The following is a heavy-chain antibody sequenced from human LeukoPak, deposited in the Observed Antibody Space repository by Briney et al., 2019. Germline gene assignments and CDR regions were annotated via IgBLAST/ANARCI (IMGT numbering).Heavy chain of an antibody. Sequence: PGGSLRLSCAASGFTFSSFWMSWVRQAPGKGLEWVANIKQDGSEKYYVDSVKGRFTISRDNAKNSLYLQMNSLRAEDTAVYYCARHRRSSRSAFDIWGQGTMVTVSS. CDR3: ARHRRSSRSAFDI. D-gene: IGHD6-13*01. CDR2: IKQDGSEK. J-gene: IGHJ3*02. V-gene: IGHV3-7*01. CDR1: GFTFSSFW.